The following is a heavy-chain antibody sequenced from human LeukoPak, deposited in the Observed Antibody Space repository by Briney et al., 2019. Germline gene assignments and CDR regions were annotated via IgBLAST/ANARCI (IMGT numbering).Heavy chain of an antibody. J-gene: IGHJ5*02. D-gene: IGHD2-15*01. CDR3: ARDPKVYCSGGSCYSGSWFDP. V-gene: IGHV4-34*01. CDR1: GGSFSGYY. Sequence: SETLSLTCAVYGGSFSGYYWSWIRQPPGKGLEWIGEINHSGSTNYNPSLKSRVTISVDKSKNQFSLKLSSVTAADTAVYYCARDPKVYCSGGSCYSGSWFDPWGQGTLVTVSS. CDR2: INHSGST.